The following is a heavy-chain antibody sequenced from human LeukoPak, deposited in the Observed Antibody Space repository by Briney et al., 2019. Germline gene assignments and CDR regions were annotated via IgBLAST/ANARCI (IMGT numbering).Heavy chain of an antibody. Sequence: GSLRLSCAASGFIFSNAWMNWVRQAPGKGLEWVGHIKSKTDGGTTDYAAPVKGGFTISRDDSKNTLYLQMNSLKTEDTAVYYCIRYGYNLAEYYQHWGQGTLVTVSS. CDR2: IKSKTDGGTT. CDR1: GFIFSNAW. V-gene: IGHV3-15*07. D-gene: IGHD5-24*01. CDR3: IRYGYNLAEYYQH. J-gene: IGHJ1*01.